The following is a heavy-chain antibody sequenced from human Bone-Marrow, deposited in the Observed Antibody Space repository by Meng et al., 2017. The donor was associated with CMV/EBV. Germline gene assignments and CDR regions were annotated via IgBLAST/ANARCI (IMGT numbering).Heavy chain of an antibody. V-gene: IGHV3-30*02. CDR3: EKDYYYGSGSYYYFDY. J-gene: IGHJ4*02. Sequence: GESLKISCAASGFTFSSYGMHWVRQAPGKGLEWVAFIRYDGSNKYYADSVKGRFTISRDNSKNTLYLQMNSLRAEDTAVYYCEKDYYYGSGSYYYFDYWGQGTLVTVSS. CDR2: IRYDGSNK. D-gene: IGHD3-10*01. CDR1: GFTFSSYG.